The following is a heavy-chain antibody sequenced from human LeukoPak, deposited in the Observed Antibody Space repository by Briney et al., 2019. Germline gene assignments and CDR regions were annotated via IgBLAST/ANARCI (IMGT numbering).Heavy chain of an antibody. D-gene: IGHD5-12*01. Sequence: SVKVSCKASGGTFSSYAISWVRQAPGQGLEWMGGIIPIFGTANYAQKFQGRVTITADESTSTAYIELSSLRSEDTAVYYCARDRTPDSGYDPYFDYWGQGTLVTVSS. V-gene: IGHV1-69*01. J-gene: IGHJ4*02. CDR2: IIPIFGTA. CDR3: ARDRTPDSGYDPYFDY. CDR1: GGTFSSYA.